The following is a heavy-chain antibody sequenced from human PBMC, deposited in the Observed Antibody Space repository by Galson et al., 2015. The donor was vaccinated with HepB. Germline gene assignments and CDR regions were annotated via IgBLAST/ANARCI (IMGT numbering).Heavy chain of an antibody. V-gene: IGHV3-15*01. D-gene: IGHD2-8*02. CDR3: TTDVYYSTYWSWLDP. Sequence: SLRLSCAASGFPFNNAWMTWVRQAPGMGREWVGRIKSKTDGETTDYAAPGKGRFTISRDDSKNRLYRQMNSLKTEDTAVYYCTTDVYYSTYWSWLDPWGQGTLVTVSS. CDR2: IKSKTDGETT. J-gene: IGHJ5*02. CDR1: GFPFNNAW.